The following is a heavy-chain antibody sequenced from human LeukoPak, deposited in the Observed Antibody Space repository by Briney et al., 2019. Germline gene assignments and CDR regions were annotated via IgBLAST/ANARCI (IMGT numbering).Heavy chain of an antibody. D-gene: IGHD5-18*01. J-gene: IGHJ4*02. CDR2: IIPIFGTA. CDR1: GGTFSSYA. V-gene: IGHV1-69*05. CDR3: ARDPPRGTAPGY. Sequence: GASVKVSCKASGGTFSSYAISWVRQAPGQGLEWMGGIIPIFGTANYAQKFQGRVTITTDESTSTAYMELSSLRSKDTAVYYCARDPPRGTAPGYWGQGTLVTVSS.